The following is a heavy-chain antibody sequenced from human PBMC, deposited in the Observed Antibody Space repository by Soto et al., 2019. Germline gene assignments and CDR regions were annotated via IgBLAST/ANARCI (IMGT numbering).Heavy chain of an antibody. J-gene: IGHJ5*02. Sequence: QVQLQESGPGLVKPSQTLSLTCTVSGGSISSGGYYWNWIRQHPGKGLEWIGYIYYSGSTYFNPSLXSXXPISVETSNDQFSLKLSSVTAADTAIYYCARSVTPWGQGTLVTFSS. CDR2: IYYSGST. D-gene: IGHD3-10*01. CDR1: GGSISSGGYY. CDR3: ARSVTP. V-gene: IGHV4-31*03.